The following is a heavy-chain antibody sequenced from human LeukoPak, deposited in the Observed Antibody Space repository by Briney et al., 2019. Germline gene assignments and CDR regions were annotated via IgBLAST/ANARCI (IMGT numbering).Heavy chain of an antibody. V-gene: IGHV3-9*01. CDR1: GFTFDDYA. D-gene: IGHD1-26*01. CDR2: ISWNSGSI. CDR3: APLGAIALGY. J-gene: IGHJ4*02. Sequence: GRSLRLSCAASGFTFDDYAMHWVRQAPGKGLEWVSGISWNSGSIGYADSVKGRFTISRDDAKNSLYLQMNSLRAEDTALYYCAPLGAIALGYWGQGTLVTVSS.